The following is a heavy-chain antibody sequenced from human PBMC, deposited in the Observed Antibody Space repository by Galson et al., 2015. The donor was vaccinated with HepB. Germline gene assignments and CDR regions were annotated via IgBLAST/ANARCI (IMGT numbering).Heavy chain of an antibody. CDR3: AKEASDDYGDYYYNYMDV. Sequence: SLRLSCAASGFTFSSYGMHWVRQAPGKGLEWVAVISYDGSNKYYADSVKGRFTISRDNSKNTLYLQMNSLRAEDTAVYYCAKEASDDYGDYYYNYMDVWGKGTTVTVSS. D-gene: IGHD4-17*01. J-gene: IGHJ6*03. V-gene: IGHV3-30*18. CDR2: ISYDGSNK. CDR1: GFTFSSYG.